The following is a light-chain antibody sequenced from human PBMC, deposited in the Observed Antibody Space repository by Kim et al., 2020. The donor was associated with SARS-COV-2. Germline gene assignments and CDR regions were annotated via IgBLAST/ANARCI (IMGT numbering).Light chain of an antibody. Sequence: GQRITISCNGTTSSIGAGYDVHRYQKLPATAPNLLINGNDNRPSGVPDRFSGSTSGTSASLAITGLQAEDEADYYCQSYDNSLGVIFGGGTQLTVL. CDR1: TSSIGAGYD. V-gene: IGLV1-40*01. J-gene: IGLJ2*01. CDR2: GND. CDR3: QSYDNSLGVI.